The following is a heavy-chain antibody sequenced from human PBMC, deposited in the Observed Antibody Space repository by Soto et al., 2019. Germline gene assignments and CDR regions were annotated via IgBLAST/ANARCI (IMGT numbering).Heavy chain of an antibody. V-gene: IGHV3-23*04. J-gene: IGHJ4*02. CDR3: AKTAEAVAGTVYGY. CDR1: GFTFSTYA. Sequence: EVQLVESGGGLVKPGGSLRLSCAASGFTFSTYAMGWVRQAPGKGLEWVSAIGGSGGSTYADSVKDRFTISRDNSKNTLYLQMNSLRAEDTAVFYCAKTAEAVAGTVYGYWGQGTLVTVSS. D-gene: IGHD6-19*01. CDR2: IGGSGGST.